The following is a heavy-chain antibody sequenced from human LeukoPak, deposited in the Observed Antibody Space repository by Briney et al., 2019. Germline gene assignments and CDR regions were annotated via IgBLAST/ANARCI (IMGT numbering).Heavy chain of an antibody. V-gene: IGHV3-33*06. CDR2: IWYDGSIK. CDR1: GFTFNTYG. D-gene: IGHD3-22*01. CDR3: AKSAYYDASGYYREYYFDY. Sequence: GGSLRLSCAASGFTFNTYGMNWVRQAPGKGLEWVAVIWYDGSIKYYADSVKGRFTASRDNSKDTLYLQMNSLRAEDTAVYYCAKSAYYDASGYYREYYFDYWGQGTLVTVSS. J-gene: IGHJ4*02.